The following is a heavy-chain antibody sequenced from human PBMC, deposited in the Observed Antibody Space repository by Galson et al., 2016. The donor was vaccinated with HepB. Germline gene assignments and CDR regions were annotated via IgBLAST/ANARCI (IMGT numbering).Heavy chain of an antibody. CDR3: GSGEDSYYYGMDV. D-gene: IGHD3-10*01. Sequence: SLRLSCAASAFTFTDYTMNWVRQAPGKGLEWVSSISTTTRYTYYADSVKGRFTISRDNSKNSLYLQMNSLRAEDTAVYYCGSGEDSYYYGMDVWGQGTTVTVSS. V-gene: IGHV3-21*01. J-gene: IGHJ6*02. CDR2: ISTTTRYT. CDR1: AFTFTDYT.